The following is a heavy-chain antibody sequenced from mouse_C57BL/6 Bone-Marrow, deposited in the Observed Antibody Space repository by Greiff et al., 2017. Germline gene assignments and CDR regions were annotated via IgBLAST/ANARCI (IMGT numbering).Heavy chain of an antibody. V-gene: IGHV7-3*01. CDR3: ARSTPYYFDY. CDR2: IRNKANGYTT. CDR1: GFTFTDYY. J-gene: IGHJ2*01. Sequence: EVKLMESGGGLVQPGGSLSLSCAASGFTFTDYYMSWVRQPPGKALEWLGFIRNKANGYTTEYSASVKGRFTISRDNSQSILYLQMNALRAEDSATYYCARSTPYYFDYWGQGTTLTVSS.